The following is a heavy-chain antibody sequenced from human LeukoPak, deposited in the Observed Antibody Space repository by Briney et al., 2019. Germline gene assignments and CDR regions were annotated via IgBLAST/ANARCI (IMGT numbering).Heavy chain of an antibody. CDR1: GYTFTGYY. CDR3: AREEIAAAGKWFDP. Sequence: ASVKVTCKASGYTFTGYYMHWVRQAPGQGLEWMGWINPNSGGTNYAQKFQGWVTMTRDTSISTAYMELSRLRSDDTAVYYCAREEIAAAGKWFDPWGQGTLVTVSS. V-gene: IGHV1-2*04. CDR2: INPNSGGT. D-gene: IGHD6-13*01. J-gene: IGHJ5*02.